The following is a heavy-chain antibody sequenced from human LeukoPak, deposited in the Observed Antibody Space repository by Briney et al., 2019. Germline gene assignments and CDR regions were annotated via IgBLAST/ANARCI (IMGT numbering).Heavy chain of an antibody. V-gene: IGHV3-48*03. D-gene: IGHD6-19*01. CDR1: GFTFSSYE. CDR3: AREVKQWLVRGVFDY. CDR2: ISSSGSTI. Sequence: TGGSLRLSCAASGFTFSSYEMNWVRQAPGKGLEWVSYISSSGSTIYYADSVKGRFTISRDNAKNSLYLQMNSLRAEDTAVYYCAREVKQWLVRGVFDYWGQGTLVTVSP. J-gene: IGHJ4*02.